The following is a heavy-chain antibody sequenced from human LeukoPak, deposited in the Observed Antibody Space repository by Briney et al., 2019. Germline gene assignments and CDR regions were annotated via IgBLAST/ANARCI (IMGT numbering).Heavy chain of an antibody. J-gene: IGHJ5*02. V-gene: IGHV5-51*01. Sequence: GESLKISCKGSGNSFSNYWISWVRQMPGKGLEWMAIIYVADSDNRYSPSFQGQVTISVDKSISTVYLQWSSLKASDTAMYYCARHLRGLDLWGRGTLVTVSS. CDR2: IYVADSDN. CDR3: ARHLRGLDL. CDR1: GNSFSNYW.